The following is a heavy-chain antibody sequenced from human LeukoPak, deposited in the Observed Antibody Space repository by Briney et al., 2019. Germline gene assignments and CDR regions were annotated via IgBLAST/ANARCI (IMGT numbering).Heavy chain of an antibody. D-gene: IGHD3-22*01. J-gene: IGHJ5*02. CDR3: ARDPDARDYYGSSGYRSWFDP. CDR1: GGSFSGYY. V-gene: IGHV4-34*01. Sequence: SETLSLTCAIYGGSFSGYYWSWIRQPPGKGLEWIGEINHSGSTNYNPSLKSRVTISVDTSKNQFSLKLSSVTAADTAVYYCARDPDARDYYGSSGYRSWFDPWGQGTLVTVSS. CDR2: INHSGST.